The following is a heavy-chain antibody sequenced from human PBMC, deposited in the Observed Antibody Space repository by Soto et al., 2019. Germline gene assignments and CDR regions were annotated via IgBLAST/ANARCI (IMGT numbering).Heavy chain of an antibody. J-gene: IGHJ4*02. Sequence: TLSLTCTVSGGSIYTGGFYWSWIRQLPGKGLEWLGYIYYTGSTQYTPSLKSRLTISTDTSDNQFSLRLTSVTAADTAVYYCATSLVTSRTRVDYWGQGTLVTVSS. D-gene: IGHD1-26*01. CDR3: ATSLVTSRTRVDY. CDR2: IYYTGST. V-gene: IGHV4-31*03. CDR1: GGSIYTGGFY.